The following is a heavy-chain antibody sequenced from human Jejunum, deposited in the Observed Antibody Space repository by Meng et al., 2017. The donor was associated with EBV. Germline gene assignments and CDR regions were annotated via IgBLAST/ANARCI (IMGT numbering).Heavy chain of an antibody. J-gene: IGHJ4*02. Sequence: QVQLVQSGAEVKKPGASVKSSCRASGYTFTTYGIHWLRQAPGERLELMGWINTGNGDTLYAQKFQGRVTITRDTSANTVYMDLSSLLSEDTAMYYCARDERLGPYYFEYWGQGTLVTVSS. CDR1: GYTFTTYG. V-gene: IGHV1-3*04. CDR3: ARDERLGPYYFEY. CDR2: INTGNGDT. D-gene: IGHD1-1*01.